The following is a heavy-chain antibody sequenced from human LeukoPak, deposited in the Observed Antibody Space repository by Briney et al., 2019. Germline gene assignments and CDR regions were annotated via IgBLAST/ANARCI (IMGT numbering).Heavy chain of an antibody. J-gene: IGHJ5*02. CDR1: GYTFTSYF. V-gene: IGHV1-46*01. D-gene: IGHD6-6*01. Sequence: ASVKVSCKASGYTFTSYFMHWVRQAPGQGLEWMGIINPSGGSTTYAQKFQGRVTMTRDTSTSTVYMELSSLRSEDTAVFYCARGNIATRRGENWFDPWGQGTLVTVSS. CDR3: ARGNIATRRGENWFDP. CDR2: INPSGGST.